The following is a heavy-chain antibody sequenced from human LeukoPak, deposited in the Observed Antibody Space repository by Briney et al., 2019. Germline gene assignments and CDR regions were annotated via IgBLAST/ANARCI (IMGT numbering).Heavy chain of an antibody. CDR2: INPNSGGT. CDR1: GYTFTGYY. D-gene: IGHD3-9*01. V-gene: IGHV1-2*06. J-gene: IGHJ5*02. CDR3: ARDRALVRYFDWLQP. Sequence: ASVKVSCKASGYTFTGYYMHWVRQAPGQGREWMGRINPNSGGTNYAQKFQGRGTMTRDTSISTAYMELSRLRSDDTAVYYCARDRALVRYFDWLQPWGQGTLVTVSS.